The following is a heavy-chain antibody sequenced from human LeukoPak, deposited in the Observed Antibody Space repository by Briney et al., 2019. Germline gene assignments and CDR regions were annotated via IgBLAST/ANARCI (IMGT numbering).Heavy chain of an antibody. V-gene: IGHV4-61*01. CDR2: IYNSVRT. CDR1: GGSVSSGSYY. CDR3: ATDLNRVPAAMIGDWRFDP. J-gene: IGHJ5*02. Sequence: PSETLSLTCIVSGGSVSSGSYYWSWIRQPPGKGLEWIGYIYNSVRTNYNPSLKSRVTISVDTSKNQLSLKLSSVTAEDTAVYYCATDLNRVPAAMIGDWRFDPWGQGTLVTVSS. D-gene: IGHD2-2*01.